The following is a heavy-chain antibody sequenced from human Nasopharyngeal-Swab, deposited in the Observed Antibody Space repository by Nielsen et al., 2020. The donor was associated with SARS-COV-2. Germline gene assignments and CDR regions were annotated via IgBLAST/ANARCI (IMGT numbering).Heavy chain of an antibody. CDR2: INHSGST. V-gene: IGHV4-34*01. CDR1: GGSFSGYY. CDR3: ARGSQWLRYFDY. J-gene: IGHJ4*02. D-gene: IGHD5-12*01. Sequence: SETLSLTCAVYGGSFSGYYWSWIRQPPGKGLEWIGEINHSGSTNYNPSLKSRVTISVDMSKNQFSLKLSSVTAADTAVYYCARGSQWLRYFDYWGQGTLVTVSS.